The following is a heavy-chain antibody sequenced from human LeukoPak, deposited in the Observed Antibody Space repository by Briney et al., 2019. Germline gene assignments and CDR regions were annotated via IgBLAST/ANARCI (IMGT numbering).Heavy chain of an antibody. CDR2: INHSGST. D-gene: IGHD3-22*01. CDR1: GGSFSGYY. V-gene: IGHV4-34*01. CDR3: ARGRGTYYYDSSGYFY. J-gene: IGHJ4*02. Sequence: SETLSLTCAVYGGSFSGYYWSWIRQPPGKGLEWIGEINHSGSTNYNPSLKSRVTISVDTSKNQFSLKLSSVTAADTAVYCCARGRGTYYYDSSGYFYWGQGTLVTVSS.